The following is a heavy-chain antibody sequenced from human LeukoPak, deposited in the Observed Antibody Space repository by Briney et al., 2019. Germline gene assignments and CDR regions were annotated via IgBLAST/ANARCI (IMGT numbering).Heavy chain of an antibody. CDR3: ARDSSY. CDR1: GFSVSGNY. V-gene: IGHV3-66*01. CDR2: IYSDDST. J-gene: IGHJ4*02. Sequence: GGSLRLSCAASGFSVSGNYMSWVRQAPGEGLEWVSIIYSDDSTYYADSGKGRFSISRDNSKNTLYLQMNSLRAEDTAVYYCARDSSYWGQGTLVTVSS.